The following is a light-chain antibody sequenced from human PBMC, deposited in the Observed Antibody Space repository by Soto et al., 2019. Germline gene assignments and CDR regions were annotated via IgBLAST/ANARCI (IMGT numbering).Light chain of an antibody. CDR3: CSYAGTHTLV. Sequence: QSALTQPRSVSGSPGQSVTISCTGTGSDVGGYDFVSSYQQHPGKAPELMIYDVSKRPSGVPDRFSGSKSGNTPSLTISALQADDDADYYCCSYAGTHTLVFGGGTKLTVL. J-gene: IGLJ2*01. CDR1: GSDVGGYDF. CDR2: DVS. V-gene: IGLV2-11*01.